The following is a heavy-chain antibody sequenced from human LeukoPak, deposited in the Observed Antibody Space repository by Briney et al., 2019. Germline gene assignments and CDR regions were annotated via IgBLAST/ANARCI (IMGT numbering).Heavy chain of an antibody. D-gene: IGHD1-26*01. CDR3: AKAGALVRSCMDV. V-gene: IGHV3-23*01. CDR1: GITFSSYA. CDR2: ISGSGGST. Sequence: GGSLRLSCAASGITFSSYAMSWVRQAPGKGLEWVSVISGSGGSTYYADSVRGRFTLSRDNSKRMLYLQMNSLRAEDTAVYYCAKAGALVRSCMDVWGKGTTVTVSS. J-gene: IGHJ6*03.